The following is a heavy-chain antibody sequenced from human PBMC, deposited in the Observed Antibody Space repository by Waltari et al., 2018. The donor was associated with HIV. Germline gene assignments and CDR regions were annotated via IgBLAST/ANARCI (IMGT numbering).Heavy chain of an antibody. CDR2: IWYDGSNK. J-gene: IGHJ6*02. Sequence: QVQLVESGGGVVQPGRSLSTSCAAYGFTFRRYGIHWVGQAPGKGLEWVAVIWYDGSNKYYADSVKGRFSISRDNSKNTLYLQMNSLRAEDTAVYFCARRGVLTYYYTMDVWGQGTTVTVSS. CDR3: ARRGVLTYYYTMDV. V-gene: IGHV3-33*01. CDR1: GFTFRRYG. D-gene: IGHD3-10*01.